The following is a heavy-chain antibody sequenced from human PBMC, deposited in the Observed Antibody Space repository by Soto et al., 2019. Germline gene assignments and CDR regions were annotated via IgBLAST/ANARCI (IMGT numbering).Heavy chain of an antibody. J-gene: IGHJ3*02. Sequence: QVQLEQSGAEVKKPGSSVKVSCKASGGTFSSYAISWVRQAPGQGLEWMGGIIPIFGTANYAQKVQGRVTITADESTSTAYMELSSLRSEDTAVYYCARPDYYDSSYDDAFDIWGQGTMVTVSS. CDR1: GGTFSSYA. D-gene: IGHD3-22*01. CDR3: ARPDYYDSSYDDAFDI. CDR2: IIPIFGTA. V-gene: IGHV1-69*01.